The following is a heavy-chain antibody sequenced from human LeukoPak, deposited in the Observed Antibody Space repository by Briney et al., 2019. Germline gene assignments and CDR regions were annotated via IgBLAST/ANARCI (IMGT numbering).Heavy chain of an antibody. D-gene: IGHD3-3*01. V-gene: IGHV3-48*03. CDR2: ISSSGSTI. CDR3: AREEYYDFWSGYPNHYFDY. Sequence: GGSLRLSCAASGFTFSSYEMNWVRQAPGKGLEWVSYISSSGSTIYYADSVKGRFTISRDNSKNTLYLQMNSLRAEDTAVYYCAREEYYDFWSGYPNHYFDYWGQGTLVTVSS. J-gene: IGHJ4*02. CDR1: GFTFSSYE.